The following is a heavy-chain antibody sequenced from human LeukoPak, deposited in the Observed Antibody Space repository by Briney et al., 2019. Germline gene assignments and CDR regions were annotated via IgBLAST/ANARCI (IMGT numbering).Heavy chain of an antibody. V-gene: IGHV3-33*03. D-gene: IGHD6-19*01. Sequence: GGSLRLSCAASGFTFSIYAMHWVRQAPGRGLEWVAVTWHDGSKVHYTDSVKGRFTISRDNSDNTVYLQMSGLRGEDTAVYYCAIASSAYRSCFNGMDVWGQGTTVTVSS. J-gene: IGHJ6*02. CDR1: GFTFSIYA. CDR3: AIASSAYRSCFNGMDV. CDR2: TWHDGSKV.